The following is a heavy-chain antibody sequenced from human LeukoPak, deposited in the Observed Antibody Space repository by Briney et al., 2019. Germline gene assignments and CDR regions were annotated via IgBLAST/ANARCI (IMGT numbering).Heavy chain of an antibody. V-gene: IGHV4-38-2*02. CDR1: GYSISSGYY. CDR3: ARAKYVANFDY. CDR2: IYYSGST. D-gene: IGHD3-16*01. J-gene: IGHJ4*02. Sequence: KPSETLSLTCTVSGYSISSGYYWGWIRQPPGKGLEWIGYIYYSGSTNYNPSLKSRVTISVDTSKNQFSLKLSSVTAADTAVYYCARAKYVANFDYWGQGTLVTVSS.